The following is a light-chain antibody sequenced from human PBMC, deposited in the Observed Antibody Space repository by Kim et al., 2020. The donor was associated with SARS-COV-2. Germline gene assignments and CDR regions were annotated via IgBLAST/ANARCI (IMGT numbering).Light chain of an antibody. V-gene: IGKV3-20*01. CDR3: QQYADSPPT. J-gene: IGKJ1*01. Sequence: EIVLTQSPGTLSLSPEERATLSCRASQSISSIHVAWYQQKRGRAPRLIIYGISNRATDIPEGFSGSGAGTDFTLTISRLEPEDFAVYYCQQYADSPPTFGQGTKVDIK. CDR2: GIS. CDR1: QSISSIH.